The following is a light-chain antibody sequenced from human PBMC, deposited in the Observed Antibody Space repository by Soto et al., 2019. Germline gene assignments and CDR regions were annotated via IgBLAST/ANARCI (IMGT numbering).Light chain of an antibody. CDR1: QYITIY. Sequence: EIVLTQSPGTLSLSPGERATLSCRASQYITIYLAWYQQKPVQAPRLLIYDASNRATGIPARFSGSGSGTDFTLTISSLEPDDFAVYYCQQRADWPITFGQGTRLEIK. CDR3: QQRADWPIT. V-gene: IGKV3-11*01. CDR2: DAS. J-gene: IGKJ5*01.